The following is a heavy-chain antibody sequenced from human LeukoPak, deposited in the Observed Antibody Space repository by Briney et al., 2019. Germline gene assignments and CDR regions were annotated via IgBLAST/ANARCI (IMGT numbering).Heavy chain of an antibody. CDR1: GGSLSNYY. J-gene: IGHJ4*02. V-gene: IGHV4-59*01. CDR2: IYYSGGT. D-gene: IGHD4-23*01. Sequence: PSETLSLTCSVSGGSLSNYYWNWLRQPPGRGLEWFGQIYYSGGTKYNPSLQSRVTISVDTSKTQFSLKLSSVTAADTAVYYCARDPEFDGGHGFDHWGQGTLVTVSS. CDR3: ARDPEFDGGHGFDH.